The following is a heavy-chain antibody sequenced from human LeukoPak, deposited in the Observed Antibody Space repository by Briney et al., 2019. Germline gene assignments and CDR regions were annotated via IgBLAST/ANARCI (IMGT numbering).Heavy chain of an antibody. CDR3: ARDAAAMYYFDY. CDR1: GGSISSGSYY. J-gene: IGHJ4*02. V-gene: IGHV4-61*02. Sequence: SQTLSLTCTVSGGSISSGSYYWSWIRQPAGKGLEWIGRIYTSGSTNYNPSLKSRVTISVDTSKNQFSLKLSSVTAADTAVYYCARDAAAMYYFDYWGQGTLVTVSS. CDR2: IYTSGST. D-gene: IGHD6-13*01.